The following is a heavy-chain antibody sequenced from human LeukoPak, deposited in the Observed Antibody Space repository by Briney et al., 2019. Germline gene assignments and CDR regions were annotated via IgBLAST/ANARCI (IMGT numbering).Heavy chain of an antibody. CDR2: IRYDGSNK. CDR1: GFTFSSYG. D-gene: IGHD6-13*01. J-gene: IGHJ4*02. V-gene: IGHV3-30*02. CDR3: AKDRPKYSSSWYGGIDY. Sequence: GGSLRLSCAASGFTFSSYGMHWVRQAPGKGLEWVAFIRYDGSNKYYADSVKGRFTISRDNSKNTLYLQMNSLRAEDTAVYYCAKDRPKYSSSWYGGIDYWGQGTLVTVSS.